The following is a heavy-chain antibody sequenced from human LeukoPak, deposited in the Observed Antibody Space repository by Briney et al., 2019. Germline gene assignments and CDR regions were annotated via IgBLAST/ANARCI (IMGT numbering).Heavy chain of an antibody. CDR1: GFTFSNYG. Sequence: GGSLRLSCAASGFTFSNYGMHWVRQAPGKGLEWVAAISYDGSNKFYGDSVKGRFTISRDNSKNTLELQMNSLRPEDTAVYYCAKGHYYDSYGQYSYAEFWGQGILVTVSS. V-gene: IGHV3-30*18. J-gene: IGHJ4*02. D-gene: IGHD3-22*01. CDR3: AKGHYYDSYGQYSYAEF. CDR2: ISYDGSNK.